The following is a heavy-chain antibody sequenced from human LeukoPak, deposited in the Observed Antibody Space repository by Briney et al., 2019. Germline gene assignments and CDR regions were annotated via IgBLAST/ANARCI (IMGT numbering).Heavy chain of an antibody. CDR3: AMSPRYFDWLIYSPDAFDI. Sequence: PGGSLRLSCAASGFTFSSYEMNWVRQAPGKWLEWVSYISSSGSTIYYADSVKGRFTISRDNAKNSLYLQMNSLRAEDTAVYYCAMSPRYFDWLIYSPDAFDIWGQGTMVTVSS. V-gene: IGHV3-48*03. J-gene: IGHJ3*02. D-gene: IGHD3-9*01. CDR2: ISSSGSTI. CDR1: GFTFSSYE.